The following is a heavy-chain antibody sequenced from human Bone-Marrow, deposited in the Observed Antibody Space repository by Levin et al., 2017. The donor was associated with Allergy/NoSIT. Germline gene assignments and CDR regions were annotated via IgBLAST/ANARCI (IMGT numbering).Heavy chain of an antibody. CDR2: ISAYNGNT. CDR1: GYTFTSYG. J-gene: IGHJ4*02. Sequence: GASVKVSCKASGYTFTSYGISWVRQAPGQGLEWMGWISAYNGNTNYAQKLQGRVTMTTDTSTSTAYMELRSLRSDDTAVYYCARGDTYYDYVWGSYRYTSLDYWGQGTLVTVSS. V-gene: IGHV1-18*01. D-gene: IGHD3-16*02. CDR3: ARGDTYYDYVWGSYRYTSLDY.